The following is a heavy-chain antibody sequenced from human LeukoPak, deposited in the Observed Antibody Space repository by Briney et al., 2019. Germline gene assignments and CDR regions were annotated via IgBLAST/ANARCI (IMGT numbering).Heavy chain of an antibody. CDR3: AREGAGVTATYFDY. V-gene: IGHV1-69*13. D-gene: IGHD2-21*02. J-gene: IGHJ4*02. CDR2: IIPIFGTA. CDR1: GGTFSSYA. Sequence: SVKVSCKASGGTFSSYAISWVRQAPGQGLEWMGGIIPIFGTANYAQKFQGRVTITADEPTSTAYMELSSLRSEDTAVYYCAREGAGVTATYFDYWGQGTLVTVSS.